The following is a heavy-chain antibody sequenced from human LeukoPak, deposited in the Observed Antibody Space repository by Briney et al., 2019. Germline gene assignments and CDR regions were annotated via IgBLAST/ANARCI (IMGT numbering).Heavy chain of an antibody. J-gene: IGHJ3*01. Sequence: GGSLRLSCAASGFTFDDYAMHWVRQAPGKGLEWVSGISWNSGSIGYADSVKGRFTISRDNAKNTLYLQMNSLRVEDTAVYYCARDRDCSSTSCYNAFDVWGQGTMVTVSS. CDR2: ISWNSGSI. CDR3: ARDRDCSSTSCYNAFDV. V-gene: IGHV3-9*01. CDR1: GFTFDDYA. D-gene: IGHD2-2*02.